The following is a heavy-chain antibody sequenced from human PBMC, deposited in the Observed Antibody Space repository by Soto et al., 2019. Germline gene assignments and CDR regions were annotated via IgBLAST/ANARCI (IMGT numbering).Heavy chain of an antibody. V-gene: IGHV1-2*02. Sequence: ALVKVSCKASGYIFIGYYMHWVRQAPGQGLEWMGWINPNSGGTNYAQNFQGRVTMTRDTFISTVYMELSSLRAEDTAVYYCARVSPDSSGWYSTSSHAFDIWGQGTMVTVSS. CDR1: GYIFIGYY. D-gene: IGHD6-19*01. CDR3: ARVSPDSSGWYSTSSHAFDI. J-gene: IGHJ3*02. CDR2: INPNSGGT.